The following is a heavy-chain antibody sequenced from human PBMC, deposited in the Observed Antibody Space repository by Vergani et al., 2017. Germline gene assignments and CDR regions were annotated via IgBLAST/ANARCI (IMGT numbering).Heavy chain of an antibody. D-gene: IGHD3-16*02. CDR2: INHSGST. Sequence: QVQLQQWGAGLLKPSETLSLTCAVYGGSFSGYYWSWIRQPPGKGLEWIGEINHSGSTNYNPSLKSRVTISVDTSKNQFSLWVNSVTAADTAVYFCARASLRALVGYYYYMDVWGKGKTVVVPS. J-gene: IGHJ6*03. CDR3: ARASLRALVGYYYYMDV. V-gene: IGHV4-34*01. CDR1: GGSFSGYY.